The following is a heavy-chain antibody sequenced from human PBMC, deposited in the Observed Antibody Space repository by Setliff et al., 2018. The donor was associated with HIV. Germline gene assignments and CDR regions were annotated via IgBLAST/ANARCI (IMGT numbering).Heavy chain of an antibody. CDR1: GGSISSGGFY. D-gene: IGHD1-26*01. CDR2: IYYTGSA. Sequence: SETLSLTCSVSGGSISSGGFYWSWIRQHPGKGLEWIGYIYYTGSAYYNPSLKSRVNISVDMSKNQFSLNMTSLTVADTAVYFCARERSGSYYPDLDCWGQGTQVTVSS. CDR3: ARERSGSYYPDLDC. J-gene: IGHJ4*02. V-gene: IGHV4-31*03.